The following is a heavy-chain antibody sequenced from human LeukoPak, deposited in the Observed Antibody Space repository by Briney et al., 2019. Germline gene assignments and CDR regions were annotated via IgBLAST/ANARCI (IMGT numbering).Heavy chain of an antibody. D-gene: IGHD5/OR15-5a*01. CDR2: ISSSSSYI. Sequence: AGGSLRLSCAASGFTFSSYSMNWVRQAPGKGLEWVSSISSSSSYIYCADSVKGRFTISRDNAKNSLYLQMNSLRAEDTAVYYCAGGVYGYNAFDYWGQGTLVSVSS. CDR3: AGGVYGYNAFDY. CDR1: GFTFSSYS. J-gene: IGHJ4*02. V-gene: IGHV3-21*01.